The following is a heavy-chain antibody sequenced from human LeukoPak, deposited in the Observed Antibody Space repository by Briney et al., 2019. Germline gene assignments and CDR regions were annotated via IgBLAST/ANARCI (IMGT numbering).Heavy chain of an antibody. CDR2: IIPILGTA. V-gene: IGHV1-69*11. Sequence: GASVKVSCKASGGTFSSYAISWVRQAPGQGLEWMGRIIPILGTANYAQKFQGRVTITTDESTSTAYMELSSLRSEDTAVYYCARDLLDYYYYYMDVWGKGTTVTVSS. J-gene: IGHJ6*03. CDR3: ARDLLDYYYYYMDV. CDR1: GGTFSSYA. D-gene: IGHD2-15*01.